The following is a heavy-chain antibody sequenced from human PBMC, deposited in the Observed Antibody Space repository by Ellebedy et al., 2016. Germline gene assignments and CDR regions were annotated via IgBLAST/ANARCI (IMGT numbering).Heavy chain of an antibody. CDR3: ARGGISMVRGRRENYGMDV. CDR1: GGSISSYY. J-gene: IGHJ6*02. V-gene: IGHV4-59*01. D-gene: IGHD3-10*01. CDR2: IYHTGST. Sequence: SETLSLXXTVSGGSISSYYWSWIRQPPGKGLEWIGYIYHTGSTDYNPSLKSRVTISVDTSRNQSSLKLSSVTAADTAVYYCARGGISMVRGRRENYGMDVWGQGTTVTVSS.